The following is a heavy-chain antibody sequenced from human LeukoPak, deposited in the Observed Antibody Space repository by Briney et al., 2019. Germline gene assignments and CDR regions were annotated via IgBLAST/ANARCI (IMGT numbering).Heavy chain of an antibody. J-gene: IGHJ4*02. Sequence: SETLSLTCTVSGGSISRYYWTWIRQPPGKGLEWIGYIYYSGSTNYNPSLKSRVTISVDTSKNQFSLKLSSVTAADTAVYYCATGGERSRIIGFWGQGTLVTVSS. CDR1: GGSISRYY. CDR3: ATGGERSRIIGF. CDR2: IYYSGST. V-gene: IGHV4-59*01. D-gene: IGHD3-16*01.